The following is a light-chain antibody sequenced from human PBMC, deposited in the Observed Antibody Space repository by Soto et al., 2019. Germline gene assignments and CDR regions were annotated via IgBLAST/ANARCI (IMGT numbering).Light chain of an antibody. CDR1: RSVSSN. Sequence: EIVMTQSPATLSVSPGERVSLSCRPSRSVSSNLAWYQHKPGQAPRLLIHGASTRAAGISARFSGSGSGTEFTLTISSLQSEDFAVYFCQKYDDWTRTFGQGTKVEIK. V-gene: IGKV3-15*01. CDR3: QKYDDWTRT. J-gene: IGKJ1*01. CDR2: GAS.